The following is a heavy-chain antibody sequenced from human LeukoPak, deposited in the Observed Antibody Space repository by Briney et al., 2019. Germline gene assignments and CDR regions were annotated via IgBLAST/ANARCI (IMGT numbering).Heavy chain of an antibody. CDR2: IFSSGST. D-gene: IGHD6-13*01. Sequence: SGTLSLTCTVSGDFTSSYYWNWVRQPAGKGLEWIGRIFSSGSTNYNPSLKSRVTISVDKSKNQFSLKLSSVTAADTAVYYCARDLKAGTAVWFDPWGQGTLVTVSS. V-gene: IGHV4-4*07. CDR1: GDFTSSYY. CDR3: ARDLKAGTAVWFDP. J-gene: IGHJ5*02.